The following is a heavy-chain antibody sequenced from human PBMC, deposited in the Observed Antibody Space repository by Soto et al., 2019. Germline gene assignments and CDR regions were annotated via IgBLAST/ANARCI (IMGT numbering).Heavy chain of an antibody. Sequence: QVQLQESGPGLLKPSETLSLTCTVSGGSISSYCWSWIRQPPGKGLEWIGYIFYSGSTNYNPSLKRRVTISVDTSKNQFSLRLNSVTAADTAVYYCARVDNYDSRGYLYYYYGMAVWGQGTTVTVSS. D-gene: IGHD3-22*01. CDR3: ARVDNYDSRGYLYYYYGMAV. CDR1: GGSISSYC. CDR2: IFYSGST. V-gene: IGHV4-59*01. J-gene: IGHJ6*02.